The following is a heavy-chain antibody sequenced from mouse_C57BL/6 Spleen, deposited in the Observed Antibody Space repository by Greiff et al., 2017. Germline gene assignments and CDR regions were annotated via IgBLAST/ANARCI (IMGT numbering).Heavy chain of an antibody. CDR2: INYDGSST. CDR3: ARDRIYYDYDDWYFDV. CDR1: GFTFSDYY. Sequence: EVKVVESEGGLGQPGSSMKLSCTASGFTFSDYYMAWVRQVPEKGLEWVANINYDGSSTYYLDSLKSRFIISRDNAKNILYLQMSSLKSEDTATYYCARDRIYYDYDDWYFDVWGTGTTVTVSS. D-gene: IGHD2-4*01. V-gene: IGHV5-16*01. J-gene: IGHJ1*03.